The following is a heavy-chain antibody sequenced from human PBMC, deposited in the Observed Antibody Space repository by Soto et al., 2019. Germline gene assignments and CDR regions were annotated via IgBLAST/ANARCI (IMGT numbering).Heavy chain of an antibody. Sequence: AGGSLRLSCAASGFTFSSYGMHWVRQAPGKGLEWVAVISYDGSNKYYADSVKGRFTISRDNSKNTLYLQMNSLRAEDTAVYYCAKASGWSNWFDPWGQGTLVTVSS. V-gene: IGHV3-30*18. D-gene: IGHD2-15*01. CDR3: AKASGWSNWFDP. J-gene: IGHJ5*02. CDR1: GFTFSSYG. CDR2: ISYDGSNK.